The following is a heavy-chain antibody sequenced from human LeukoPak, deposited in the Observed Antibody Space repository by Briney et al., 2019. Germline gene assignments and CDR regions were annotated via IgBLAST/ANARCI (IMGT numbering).Heavy chain of an antibody. Sequence: SETLSLTCTASGGSISSGSYYWSWIRQPAGKGLEWIGRIYTSGSTNYNPSLKSRVTISVDTSKNQFSLKLSSVTAADTAVYYCARGYSGYDGGWFDPWGQGTLVTVSS. V-gene: IGHV4-61*02. D-gene: IGHD5-12*01. J-gene: IGHJ5*02. CDR2: IYTSGST. CDR1: GGSISSGSYY. CDR3: ARGYSGYDGGWFDP.